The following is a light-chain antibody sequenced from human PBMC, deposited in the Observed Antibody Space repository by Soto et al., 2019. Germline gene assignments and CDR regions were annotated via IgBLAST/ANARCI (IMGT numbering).Light chain of an antibody. V-gene: IGKV3-11*01. CDR2: DAS. CDR3: QQRNKWPPVT. CDR1: PSVSNS. Sequence: ESVLTQSPATLSLSPGERATLSCRASPSVSNSLAWYQHKPGQAPRLLIYDASNRATGVPTRFSGSGSGTDFTLTISSLEPEDFAVYYCQQRNKWPPVTFGGGTSVDIK. J-gene: IGKJ4*01.